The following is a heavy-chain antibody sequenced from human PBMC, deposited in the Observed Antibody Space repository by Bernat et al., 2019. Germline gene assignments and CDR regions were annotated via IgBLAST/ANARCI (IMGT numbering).Heavy chain of an antibody. Sequence: QVQLQESGPGLVKPSGTLSLTCAVSGGSISSSNWWSWVRQPPGKGLEWIGEIYHSGSTNYNPSLKSRVTISVDKSKNQFSLKLSSVTAAAAAVYYCARAVEEGGYDPYGYFDLWGRGTLVTVSS. V-gene: IGHV4-4*02. D-gene: IGHD5-12*01. CDR1: GGSISSSNW. CDR2: IYHSGST. CDR3: ARAVEEGGYDPYGYFDL. J-gene: IGHJ2*01.